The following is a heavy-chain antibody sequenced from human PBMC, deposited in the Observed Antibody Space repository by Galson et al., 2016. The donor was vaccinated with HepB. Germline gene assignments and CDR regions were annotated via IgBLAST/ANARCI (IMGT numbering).Heavy chain of an antibody. Sequence: SLRLSCAASGFTFSNAWMSWVRQAPGKGLEWVGRIKSKTDGGTTDYAAPVKGRFTISRDDSKNTLYLQMNSLKIEDTAVYYCTTLTDDYPGLGWGQGTLVTVSS. CDR3: TTLTDDYPGLG. CDR2: IKSKTDGGTT. J-gene: IGHJ4*02. V-gene: IGHV3-15*01. CDR1: GFTFSNAW. D-gene: IGHD4-11*01.